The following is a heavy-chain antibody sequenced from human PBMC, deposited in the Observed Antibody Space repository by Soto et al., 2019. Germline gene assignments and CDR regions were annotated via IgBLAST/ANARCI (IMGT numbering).Heavy chain of an antibody. J-gene: IGHJ6*02. V-gene: IGHV4-31*03. D-gene: IGHD3-3*01. CDR2: IYYSGST. Sequence: SETLSLTCTVSGGSISSGGYYWSWIRQHPGKGLEWIGYIYYSGSTYYNPSLKSRVTISVDTSKNQFSLKLSSVTAADTAVYYCARKAYDFWSGPPWNYYYGMDVWGQGTTVTVSS. CDR3: ARKAYDFWSGPPWNYYYGMDV. CDR1: GGSISSGGYY.